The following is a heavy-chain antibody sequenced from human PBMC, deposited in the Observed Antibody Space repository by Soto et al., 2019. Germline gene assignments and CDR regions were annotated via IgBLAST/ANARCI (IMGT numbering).Heavy chain of an antibody. J-gene: IGHJ5*02. Sequence: ASVKVSSKAPGETLTGNYRHWVQQSPGQGLEWMGWINPNSGGTNYAQKFQGWVTMTRDTSISTAYMELSRLRSDDTAVYYCARDREVKSWFDPWGQGTLVTVSS. V-gene: IGHV1-2*04. CDR1: GETLTGNY. CDR2: INPNSGGT. CDR3: ARDREVKSWFDP.